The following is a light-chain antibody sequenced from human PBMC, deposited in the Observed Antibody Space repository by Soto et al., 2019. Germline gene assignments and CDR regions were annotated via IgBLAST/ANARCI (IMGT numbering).Light chain of an antibody. CDR2: EDN. Sequence: FMLTQPHSVSESPRKTVTISCTRSSGSIASNYMQWYQQRPGSAPTPVIYEDNERPSGVPDRFSGSIDSSSNSASLAISGLKTDDEADYYCQSYHSGNVVFGGGTKHTVL. J-gene: IGLJ2*01. CDR3: QSYHSGNVV. V-gene: IGLV6-57*04. CDR1: SGSIASNY.